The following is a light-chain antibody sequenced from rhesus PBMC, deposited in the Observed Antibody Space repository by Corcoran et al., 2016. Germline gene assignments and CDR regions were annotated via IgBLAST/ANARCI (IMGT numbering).Light chain of an antibody. CDR1: QSFSSS. Sequence: DIQMTQSPSSLSASVGDTVTITCRASQSFSSSLAWYQQKPGKAPKLLIHSASSLQSGVPSRFSGSKSGTAFTLTISHLQPEDIACYYCQQYYSDPRTFGQGTKVEI. J-gene: IGKJ1*01. CDR3: QQYYSDPRT. CDR2: SAS. V-gene: IGKV1-46*01.